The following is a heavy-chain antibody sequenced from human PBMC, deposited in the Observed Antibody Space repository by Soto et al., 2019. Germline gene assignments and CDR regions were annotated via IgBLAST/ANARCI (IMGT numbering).Heavy chain of an antibody. V-gene: IGHV3-30*03. J-gene: IGHJ6*03. CDR2: ISYDGSNK. CDR3: ATEGRSGTLMDV. Sequence: QVQLVESGGGVVQPGRSLRLSCAASGFTFSSYGMHWVRQAPGKGLEWVAVISYDGSNKYYADSVKGRFTISRDNSKNTLYLEMNSLRAEDTAVYYCATEGRSGTLMDVWGKGTTVTVSS. D-gene: IGHD3-10*01. CDR1: GFTFSSYG.